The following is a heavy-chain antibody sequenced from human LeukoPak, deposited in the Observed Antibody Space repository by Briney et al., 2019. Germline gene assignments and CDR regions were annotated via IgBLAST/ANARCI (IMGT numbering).Heavy chain of an antibody. CDR1: GFTFSDYY. CDR2: ISQSGADI. Sequence: GGSLRLSCAASGFTFSDYYMSWIRQAPGEGLEWLSFISQSGADIHYADSVRGRFTISRDNAQNSLYLQVNSLRAEDTAVYYCARDIRAVGATLYFDYWGQGALVTVSS. D-gene: IGHD1-26*01. CDR3: ARDIRAVGATLYFDY. V-gene: IGHV3-11*01. J-gene: IGHJ4*02.